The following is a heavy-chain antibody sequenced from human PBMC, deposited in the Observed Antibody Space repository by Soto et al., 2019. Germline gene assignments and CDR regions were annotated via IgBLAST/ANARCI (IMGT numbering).Heavy chain of an antibody. CDR3: ARENYFDY. V-gene: IGHV3-7*01. Sequence: VGLLRLSWAASGFTISSFGMHWVRQAPGKRLEWVANIKQDGSETSYADSVKGRFTVSRDNAKNSLYLQMNSLGADDTAVYYCARENYFDYWGQGALVTVSS. CDR1: GFTISSFG. J-gene: IGHJ4*02. CDR2: IKQDGSET.